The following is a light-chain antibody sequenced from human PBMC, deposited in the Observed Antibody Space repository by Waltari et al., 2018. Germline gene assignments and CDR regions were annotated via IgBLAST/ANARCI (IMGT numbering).Light chain of an antibody. CDR2: KAS. Sequence: DIQLTQSPSALSASVGDGVTITCRASQNIHVWLAWYQQKPGKAPNLLIYKASTLESGVPSRFSGSGSGTDFTLIISSLQPDDSATYYCQQYNAFPLTFGGGTKVEIK. J-gene: IGKJ4*01. V-gene: IGKV1-5*03. CDR1: QNIHVW. CDR3: QQYNAFPLT.